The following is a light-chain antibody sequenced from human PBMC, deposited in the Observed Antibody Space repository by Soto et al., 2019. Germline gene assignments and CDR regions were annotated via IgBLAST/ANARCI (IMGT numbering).Light chain of an antibody. CDR2: AAS. Sequence: DIQMTQSPSSLSASVGDRITITCRASQDINSWLVWYQQKPEKAPKSLIYAASSLQRGVPSRFSGSRSGTDFTLAISNLQPEDFGTYFCQQYHRYPLTFGGGTRVESK. CDR1: QDINSW. CDR3: QQYHRYPLT. J-gene: IGKJ4*01. V-gene: IGKV1D-16*01.